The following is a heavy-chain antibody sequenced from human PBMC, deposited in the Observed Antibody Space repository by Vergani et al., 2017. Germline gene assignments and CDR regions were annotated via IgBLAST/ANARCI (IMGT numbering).Heavy chain of an antibody. CDR2: ISGSGGNT. D-gene: IGHD2-15*01. Sequence: EVQLLESGGGLVQPGGSLRLSCGASGFTFSSYAMTWVRQAPGQGLEWVSAISGSGGNTFYTDSVKGRFTISRDNSKDTLYLQMNSLRVEDTAIYYCAKARDPNCKGGNCYSYYYGLDLWGQGTTVTVSS. V-gene: IGHV3-23*01. CDR3: AKARDPNCKGGNCYSYYYGLDL. J-gene: IGHJ6*02. CDR1: GFTFSSYA.